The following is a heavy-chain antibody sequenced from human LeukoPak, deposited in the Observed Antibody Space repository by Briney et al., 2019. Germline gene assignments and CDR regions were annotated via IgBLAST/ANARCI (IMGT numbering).Heavy chain of an antibody. V-gene: IGHV3-13*01. CDR1: GFTFSSYD. J-gene: IGHJ3*02. D-gene: IGHD1-26*01. CDR3: ARGPLGEHAFDI. CDR2: IGTAGDT. Sequence: GGSLRLSCAASGFTFSSYDMHWVRQATGKGLEWVSAIGTAGDTYYPGSVKGRFTISRENAKNSLYLQMNSLRAGDTAVYYCARGPLGEHAFDIWGQGTMLTVSS.